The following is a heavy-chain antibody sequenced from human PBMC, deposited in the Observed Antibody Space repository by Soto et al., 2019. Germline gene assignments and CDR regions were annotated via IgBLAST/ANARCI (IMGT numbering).Heavy chain of an antibody. V-gene: IGHV3-74*01. CDR1: GFIFKMYW. Sequence: EVQLVESGGGLVPPGGSVRLSCAASGFIFKMYWMHWVRQTPGKGVVWISRIYNGGSNTDYADSVKGRFTICRDNVNDTLYLQVNNLRSEDSGMYYCTRGPRPISTGTGAYWGQGTQVTVSS. CDR2: IYNGGSNT. D-gene: IGHD3-10*01. CDR3: TRGPRPISTGTGAY. J-gene: IGHJ4*02.